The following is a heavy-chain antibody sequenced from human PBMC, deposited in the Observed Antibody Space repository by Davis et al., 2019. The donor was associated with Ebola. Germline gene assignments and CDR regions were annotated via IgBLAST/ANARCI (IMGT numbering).Heavy chain of an antibody. D-gene: IGHD2-15*01. V-gene: IGHV2-26*01. CDR1: GFSLSNARMG. Sequence: SGPTLVKPAETLTLTCAVSGFSLSNARMGVSWIRQPPGKALEWLAHIFSNDEKSYSTPLKSRLTISKDTSKSQVVLTMTHMDPVDTATYYCARISSPRYCSGGSCYSDGYYYYGMDVWGQGTTVTVSS. CDR3: ARISSPRYCSGGSCYSDGYYYYGMDV. J-gene: IGHJ6*02. CDR2: IFSNDEK.